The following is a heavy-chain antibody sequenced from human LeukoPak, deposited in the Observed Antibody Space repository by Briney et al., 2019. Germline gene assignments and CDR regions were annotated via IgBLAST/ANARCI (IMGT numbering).Heavy chain of an antibody. CDR1: GFTFSNAW. V-gene: IGHV3-23*01. J-gene: IGHJ4*02. CDR2: ISGSGGST. D-gene: IGHD3-3*01. CDR3: AKSGAHDFWSGYHPGYFDY. Sequence: PGGSLRLSCAASGFTFSNAWMSWVRQAPGKGLEWVSAISGSGGSTYYADSVKGRFTIARDNSKNTLYLQMNSLRAEDTAVYYCAKSGAHDFWSGYHPGYFDYWGQGTLVTVSS.